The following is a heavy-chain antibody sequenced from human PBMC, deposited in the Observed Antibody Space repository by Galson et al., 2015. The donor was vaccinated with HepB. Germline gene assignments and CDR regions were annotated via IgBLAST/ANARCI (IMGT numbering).Heavy chain of an antibody. CDR2: IRSKANNYAT. Sequence: SLRLSCAASGFTFSGPAIHWVRQTSGKGPEWVGRIRSKANNYATSYVPSLKGRFTISRDDSKNMAYLHMKSLKTEDTAVYYCTRLGDFSGYSSRWGQGTLVTVSS. CDR1: GFTFSGPA. D-gene: IGHD6-13*01. J-gene: IGHJ4*02. CDR3: TRLGDFSGYSSR. V-gene: IGHV3-73*01.